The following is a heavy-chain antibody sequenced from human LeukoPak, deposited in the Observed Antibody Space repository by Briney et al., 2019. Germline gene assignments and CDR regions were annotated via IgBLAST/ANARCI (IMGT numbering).Heavy chain of an antibody. CDR1: GFTVSSNY. CDR2: NYSGGST. Sequence: GGSLRLSCAASGFTVSSNYMSWVRQAPGKGLEWVSVNYSGGSTYYADSVKGRFTISRDNSKNTLYLQMNSLRAEDTAVYYCAAVVFGELLWYWGQGTLVTVSS. D-gene: IGHD3-10*02. J-gene: IGHJ4*02. CDR3: AAVVFGELLWY. V-gene: IGHV3-53*01.